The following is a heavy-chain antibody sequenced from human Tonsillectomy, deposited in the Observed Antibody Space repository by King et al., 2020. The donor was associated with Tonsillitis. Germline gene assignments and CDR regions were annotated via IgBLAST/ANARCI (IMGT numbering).Heavy chain of an antibody. CDR1: GFTFSSYW. D-gene: IGHD6-19*01. V-gene: IGHV3-7*01. CDR2: INQDESEK. Sequence: VQLVESGGGLVQPGGSLRLSCAASGFTFSSYWMSWVRQAPGKGLEWVANINQDESEKYYVDSVKGRFTISRDNAKNSLYLQMNSLRAEDTAVYYCASWYSSGWYRNDALDIWGQGTMVTVSS. J-gene: IGHJ3*02. CDR3: ASWYSSGWYRNDALDI.